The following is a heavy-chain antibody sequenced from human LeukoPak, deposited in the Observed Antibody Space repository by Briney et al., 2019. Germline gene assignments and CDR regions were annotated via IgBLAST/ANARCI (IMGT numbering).Heavy chain of an antibody. J-gene: IGHJ4*02. V-gene: IGHV1-8*02. CDR3: ARGYNGGPHPPFDH. CDR1: GYTFTSYD. CDR2: MNPNSGNT. Sequence: ASVKVSCKASGYTFTSYDINWVRQATGQGLEWMGWMNPNSGNTGYAQKFQGRVTMTRNTSITTAYMELSSLRSEDTAVYYCARGYNGGPHPPFDHRGQGAPVTVSS. D-gene: IGHD1-26*01.